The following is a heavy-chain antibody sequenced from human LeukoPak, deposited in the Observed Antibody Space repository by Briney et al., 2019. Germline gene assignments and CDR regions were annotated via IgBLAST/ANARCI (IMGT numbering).Heavy chain of an antibody. J-gene: IGHJ3*02. Sequence: GGSLRLSCAASGFSFSTYWLHWVRQTPGKGLMWVSRINPDSSATSYADSVKGRFTISRDNAENILYLRMNSLRREDTAVYYCVRGQEVWELLPDDGFDMWGQGTKVTVAS. V-gene: IGHV3-74*01. CDR2: INPDSSAT. D-gene: IGHD1-26*01. CDR1: GFSFSTYW. CDR3: VRGQEVWELLPDDGFDM.